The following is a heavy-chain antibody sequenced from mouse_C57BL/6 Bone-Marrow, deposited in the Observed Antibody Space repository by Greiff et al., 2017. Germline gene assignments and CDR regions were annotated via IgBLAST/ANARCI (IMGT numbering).Heavy chain of an antibody. CDR1: GYTFTNYW. V-gene: IGHV1-63*01. CDR3: ATYYSHYALSMDY. Sequence: QVQLQQSGAELVRPGTSVKMSCKASGYTFTNYWIGWAKQRPGHGLEWIGDIYPGGGYTNYKEKFKGKATLTADKSSSTAYMQFSSLTSEDSAIYYCATYYSHYALSMDYWGQGTSVTVSS. CDR2: IYPGGGYT. J-gene: IGHJ4*01. D-gene: IGHD2-5*01.